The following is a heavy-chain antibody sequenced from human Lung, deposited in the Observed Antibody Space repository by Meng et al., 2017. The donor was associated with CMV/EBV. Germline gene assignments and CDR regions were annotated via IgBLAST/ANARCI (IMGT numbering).Heavy chain of an antibody. Sequence: QLQESGPVLVQPTQFLSLTISVSVYSITNHNCCASTRQPPGKGQQWSWVIPHIGSSAYNPSLKSRVSMSIYKSKNQFSLKLTSGTAADMAVYHCLRRSGGSLWGQGTLVTVSS. CDR3: LRRSGGSL. CDR2: IPHIGSS. CDR1: VYSITNHNC. J-gene: IGHJ1*01. V-gene: IGHV4-4*02. D-gene: IGHD3-10*01.